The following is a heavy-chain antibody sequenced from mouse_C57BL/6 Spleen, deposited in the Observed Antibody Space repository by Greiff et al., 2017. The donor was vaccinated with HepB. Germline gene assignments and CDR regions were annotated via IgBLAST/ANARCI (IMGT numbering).Heavy chain of an antibody. Sequence: VQGVESGAELVKPGASVKISCKASGYAFSSYWMNWVKQRPGKGLEWIGQIYPGDGDTNYNGKFKGKATLTADKSSSTAYMQLSSLTSEDSAVYFCARRGGTYFDYWGQGTTLTVSS. J-gene: IGHJ2*01. CDR3: ARRGGTYFDY. CDR1: GYAFSSYW. D-gene: IGHD4-1*01. CDR2: IYPGDGDT. V-gene: IGHV1-80*01.